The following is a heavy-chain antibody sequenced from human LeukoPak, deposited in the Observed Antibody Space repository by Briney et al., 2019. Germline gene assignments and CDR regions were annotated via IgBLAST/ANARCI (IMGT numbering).Heavy chain of an antibody. Sequence: ASVKVSCKASGYIFTTYDINWVRQATGQGLEWMGWMNPDNGNAGYAQTFKGRVTMTRDTSTNTAYMELSGLRSDDTAVYYCARDMAAAGNFDYWGQGTLVTVSS. CDR2: MNPDNGNA. CDR3: ARDMAAAGNFDY. CDR1: GYIFTTYD. J-gene: IGHJ4*02. V-gene: IGHV1-8*01. D-gene: IGHD6-13*01.